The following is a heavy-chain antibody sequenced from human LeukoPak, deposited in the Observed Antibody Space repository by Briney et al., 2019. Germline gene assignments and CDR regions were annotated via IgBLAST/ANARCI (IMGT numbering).Heavy chain of an antibody. Sequence: GGSLRLSCAASGFPFSNYGMHWVRQAPGKGLDWVALLWRDGSIEFYADSVKGRFTISRDNSKNTLYLQMNSLRAEDTAVYYCAKGSAGGRPYYFDYWGQGTLVPVSS. D-gene: IGHD6-13*01. CDR1: GFPFSNYG. CDR2: LWRDGSIE. V-gene: IGHV3-33*06. CDR3: AKGSAGGRPYYFDY. J-gene: IGHJ4*02.